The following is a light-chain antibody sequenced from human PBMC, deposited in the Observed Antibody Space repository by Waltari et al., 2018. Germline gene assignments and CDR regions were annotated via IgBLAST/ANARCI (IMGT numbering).Light chain of an antibody. J-gene: IGKJ1*01. CDR2: EAS. V-gene: IGKV1-39*01. CDR1: QGISSY. CDR3: QQSYSAPRT. Sequence: IQLTQSPSSLSASVGDRVTITCRASQGISSYLGWYQQKPGRAPKLLIYEASNLYSGVPSRFSGSGSGTDFTLTISSLRPEDFATYYCQQSYSAPRTFGQGTKVDFK.